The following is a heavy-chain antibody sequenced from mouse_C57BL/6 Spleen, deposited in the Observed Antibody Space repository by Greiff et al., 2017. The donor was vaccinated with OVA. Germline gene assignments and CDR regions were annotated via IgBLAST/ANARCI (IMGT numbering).Heavy chain of an antibody. Sequence: QVTLKESGPELVKPGASVKISCKASGYTFSSSWMNWVKQRPGKGLEWIGRIYPGDGDTNYNGKFKGKATLTADKSSSTAYMQLSSLTSEDSAVYFCARPMDYWGQGTSVTVSS. CDR1: GYTFSSSW. V-gene: IGHV1-82*01. J-gene: IGHJ4*01. CDR2: IYPGDGDT. CDR3: ARPMDY.